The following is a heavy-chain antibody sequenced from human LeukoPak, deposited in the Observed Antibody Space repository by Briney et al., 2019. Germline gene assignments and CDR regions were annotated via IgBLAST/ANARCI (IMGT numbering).Heavy chain of an antibody. V-gene: IGHV3-NL1*01. J-gene: IGHJ5*02. CDR2: IYSGGST. D-gene: IGHD3-16*01. CDR1: GFTFSSYG. CDR3: ATDQVATVGPFGA. Sequence: GGSLRLSCAASGFTFSSYGMHWVRQAPGKGLEWVSVIYSGGSTHYADSVQGRFTISRDNSKNTLYLQMQSLRAEDTAVYFCATDQVATVGPFGAWGQGTLVTVSS.